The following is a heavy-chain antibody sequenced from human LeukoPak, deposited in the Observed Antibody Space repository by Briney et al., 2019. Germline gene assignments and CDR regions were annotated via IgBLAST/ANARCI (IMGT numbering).Heavy chain of an antibody. CDR2: INHSGST. CDR3: ARGVLKRTRTNRTAPRHNWFDP. J-gene: IGHJ5*02. CDR1: GGSFSGYY. D-gene: IGHD1-1*01. V-gene: IGHV4-34*01. Sequence: SETLSLTCAVYGGSFSGYYWSWIRQPPGKGLEWIGEINHSGSTNYNPSLKSRVTISVDTSKNQFSLKLSSVTAADTAVYYCARGVLKRTRTNRTAPRHNWFDPWGQGTLVTVSS.